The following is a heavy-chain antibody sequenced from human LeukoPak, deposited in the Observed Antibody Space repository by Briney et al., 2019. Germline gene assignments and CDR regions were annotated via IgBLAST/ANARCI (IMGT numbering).Heavy chain of an antibody. V-gene: IGHV1-18*01. D-gene: IGHD1-1*01. CDR2: ISAYNGNT. Sequence: SVQVSCQASGYTFTSYGISWVRQAPGQGLEWMGWISAYNGNTNYAQKLQGRVTMTTDTSTSTAYMELRSLRSDDTAVYYCAREYNWNDRWFDPWGQGTLVTVSS. CDR1: GYTFTSYG. CDR3: AREYNWNDRWFDP. J-gene: IGHJ5*02.